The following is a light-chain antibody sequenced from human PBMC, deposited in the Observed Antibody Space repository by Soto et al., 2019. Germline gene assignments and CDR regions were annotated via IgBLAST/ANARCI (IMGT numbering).Light chain of an antibody. Sequence: QAVVTQPPSASGTPGQRVTISCSGGSSNIGSYTVNWYQQLPGTAPKLLIYSNNQRPSGVPDRFSGSKSGTSVSLAISGLQSEDEADYYCAAWDGSLNGVVFGGGTKLTVL. CDR1: SSNIGSYT. CDR3: AAWDGSLNGVV. V-gene: IGLV1-44*01. J-gene: IGLJ2*01. CDR2: SNN.